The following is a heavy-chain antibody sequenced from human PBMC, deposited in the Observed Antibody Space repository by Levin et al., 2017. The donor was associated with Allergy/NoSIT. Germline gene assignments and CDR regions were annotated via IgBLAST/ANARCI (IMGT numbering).Heavy chain of an antibody. Sequence: PSETLSLTCTVSGGSISSSSYYWGWIRQPPGTGLEWIGSIYYSGSTYYNPSLKSRVTISVDTSKNQFSLKLSSVTAADTAVYYCARDRGVDYYYYGMDGWGQGTTVTVSS. CDR1: GGSISSSSYY. CDR2: IYYSGST. V-gene: IGHV4-39*07. CDR3: ARDRGVDYYYYGMDG. J-gene: IGHJ6*02. D-gene: IGHD3-10*01.